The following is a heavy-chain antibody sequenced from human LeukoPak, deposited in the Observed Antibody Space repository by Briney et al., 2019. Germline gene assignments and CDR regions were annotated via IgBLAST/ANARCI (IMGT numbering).Heavy chain of an antibody. CDR2: ISYSGST. CDR1: GDSISSGYYS. J-gene: IGHJ4*02. D-gene: IGHD1-26*01. CDR3: ARLPSGNYPGYFDY. V-gene: IGHV4-39*02. Sequence: SETLSLSCIVSGDSISSGYYSWGWIRQPPGKGLEWIGNISYSGSTNYNPSLKSRVTISVDTSKNHFSPKLNSMTATDTAVYYCARLPSGNYPGYFDYWGQGTLVTVSS.